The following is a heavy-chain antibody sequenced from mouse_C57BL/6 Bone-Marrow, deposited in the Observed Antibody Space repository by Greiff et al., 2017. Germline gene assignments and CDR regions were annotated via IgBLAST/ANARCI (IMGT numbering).Heavy chain of an antibody. V-gene: IGHV14-2*01. CDR1: GFNIKDYY. J-gene: IGHJ2*01. CDR3: TSSLIYDGTNY. D-gene: IGHD1-1*01. Sequence: EVKLMESGAELVKPGASVKLSCTASGFNIKDYYIHWVKQRPEQGLEWIGRIDPEDGETKYAPKFQDKATITADTSSNTAYLQLSSLTSEDSAVYYCTSSLIYDGTNYWGQGTTLTVSS. CDR2: IDPEDGET.